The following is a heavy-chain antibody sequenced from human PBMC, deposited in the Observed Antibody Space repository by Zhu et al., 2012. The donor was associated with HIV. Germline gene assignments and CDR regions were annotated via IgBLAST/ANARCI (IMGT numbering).Heavy chain of an antibody. CDR2: IYSSGSA. CDR3: ARDSEFAYCGGDCYSVWFDP. J-gene: IGHJ5*02. D-gene: IGHD2-21*02. V-gene: IGHV4-38-2*02. Sequence: QVQLQESGPGLVKPSETLSLTCSVSNYSISSGYYWGWIRQPPGKGLEWIGSIYSSGSAYYNPSLRSRVTISIDTSKNQFSLKLTSVTAPDTAVYYCARDSEFAYCGGDCYSVWFDPWGPEPWSPSPQ. CDR1: NYSISSGYY.